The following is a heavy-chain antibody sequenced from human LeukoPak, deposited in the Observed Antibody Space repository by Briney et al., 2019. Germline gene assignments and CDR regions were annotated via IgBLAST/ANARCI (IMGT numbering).Heavy chain of an antibody. CDR1: GFTFNSYG. J-gene: IGHJ4*02. V-gene: IGHV3-23*01. Sequence: PGGSLRLSCAASGFTFNSYGMHWVRQAPGKGLEWVSAISGTGGTTYYADSVKGRFTMSRDKSKNTVSLQMNSLRAEDTAIYYCAKWGRKGPHYDRTGYTFDNWGQGTLVTVSS. CDR3: AKWGRKGPHYDRTGYTFDN. D-gene: IGHD3-22*01. CDR2: ISGTGGTT.